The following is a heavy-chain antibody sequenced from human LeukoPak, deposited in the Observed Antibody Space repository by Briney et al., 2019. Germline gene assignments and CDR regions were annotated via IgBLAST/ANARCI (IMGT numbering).Heavy chain of an antibody. CDR1: GGTFSSYA. V-gene: IGHV1-69*13. Sequence: SVKVSCKASGGTFSSYAISWVRQAPGQGLEWMGGIIPIFGTANYAQKFQGRVTITADESTSTAYMELSSLRSEDTAVYYCAKDSLFGVVVTARGAFDIWGQGTMVTVSS. CDR2: IIPIFGTA. D-gene: IGHD2-21*02. CDR3: AKDSLFGVVVTARGAFDI. J-gene: IGHJ3*02.